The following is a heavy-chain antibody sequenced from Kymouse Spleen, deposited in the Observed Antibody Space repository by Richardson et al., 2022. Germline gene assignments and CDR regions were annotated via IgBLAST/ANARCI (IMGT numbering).Heavy chain of an antibody. V-gene: IGHV5-51*01. D-gene: IGHD3-10*01. CDR3: ARHYYGSGSSHYYYYGMDV. J-gene: IGHJ6*02. Sequence: EVQLVQSGAEVKKPGESLKISCKGSGYSFTSYWIGWVRQMPGKGLEWMGIIYPGDSDTRYSPSFQGQVTISADKSISTAYLQWSSLKASDTAMYYCARHYYGSGSSHYYYYGMDVWGQGTTVTVSS. CDR2: IYPGDSDT. CDR1: GYSFTSYW.